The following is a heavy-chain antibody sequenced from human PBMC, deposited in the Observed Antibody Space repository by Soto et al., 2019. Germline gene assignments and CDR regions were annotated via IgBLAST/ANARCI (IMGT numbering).Heavy chain of an antibody. V-gene: IGHV3-11*01. J-gene: IGHJ4*02. CDR3: AREVRTSGWFRRLDS. CDR1: GFTFNDCY. D-gene: IGHD6-19*01. Sequence: GGSLRLSCAVSGFTFNDCYMSWIRQAPGKGLEWISYISGGGSTTYHADSVRGRFTISRDNAKNSLFLQMNSLRAEDTAVYYCAREVRTSGWFRRLDSWGQGILVTVSS. CDR2: ISGGGSTT.